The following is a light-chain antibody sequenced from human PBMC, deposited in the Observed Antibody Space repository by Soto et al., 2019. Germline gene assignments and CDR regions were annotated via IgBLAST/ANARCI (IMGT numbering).Light chain of an antibody. V-gene: IGLV1-47*02. CDR3: QSYDSGLGGLI. CDR1: SSNIGSNY. Sequence: QSVLTQPPSASGTPGQRVTISCSGSSSNIGSNYVYWYQQLPGTAPKLLLSGHSHRPSGVPDRLSASRSGTSASLNVTGLQVEDEADYYCQSYDSGLGGLIFGAGTKLTVL. J-gene: IGLJ2*01. CDR2: GHS.